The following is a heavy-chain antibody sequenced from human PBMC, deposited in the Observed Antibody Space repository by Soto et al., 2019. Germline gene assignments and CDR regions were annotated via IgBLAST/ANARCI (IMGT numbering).Heavy chain of an antibody. J-gene: IGHJ4*02. CDR3: ARDKITGLFDY. CDR1: GGSFSGYY. Sequence: QVQLQQWGAGLLKPSETLSLTCAVYGGSFSGYYWTWIRPPPGTGLEWIGEINHSGSTTYNPSLKSRVTISVDTSKNQFSLKLTSVTAADTAVYYCARDKITGLFDYWGQGTLVTVSS. D-gene: IGHD2-8*02. CDR2: INHSGST. V-gene: IGHV4-34*01.